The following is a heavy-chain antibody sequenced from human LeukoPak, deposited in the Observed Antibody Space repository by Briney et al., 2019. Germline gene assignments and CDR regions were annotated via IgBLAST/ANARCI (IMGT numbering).Heavy chain of an antibody. CDR1: GDSLTSGGRY. CDR3: AXXMXXXXXXDYAYXXXXXX. Sequence: PSETLSLTCTVSGDSLTSGGRYWSWIRQPAGKGLEWVGHVYSSRRTTSNPSLESRVTISGDTAKNQFSLKLDSVTAAETAVYFXAXXMXXXXXXDYAYXXXXXXXGKGTXVTVXX. V-gene: IGHV4-61*09. J-gene: IGHJ6*04. D-gene: IGHD4-17*01. CDR2: VYSSRRT.